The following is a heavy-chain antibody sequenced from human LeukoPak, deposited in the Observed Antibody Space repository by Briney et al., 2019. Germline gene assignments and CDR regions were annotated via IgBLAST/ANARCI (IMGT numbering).Heavy chain of an antibody. Sequence: ASVKVSCKASGYTFTSYAMNWVRQAPGQGLEWMGWTNTNTGNPTYAQGFTGRFVFSLDTSVSTAYLQISSLKAEDTAVYYCARRRDMLFYYMDVWGKGTTVTISS. V-gene: IGHV7-4-1*02. CDR2: TNTNTGNP. J-gene: IGHJ6*03. CDR3: ARRRDMLFYYMDV. D-gene: IGHD2-8*01. CDR1: GYTFTSYA.